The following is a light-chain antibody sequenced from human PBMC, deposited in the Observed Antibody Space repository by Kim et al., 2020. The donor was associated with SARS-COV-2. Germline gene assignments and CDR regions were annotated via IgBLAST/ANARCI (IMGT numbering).Light chain of an antibody. CDR3: QQYYSYPPT. V-gene: IGKV1-8*01. Sequence: ASTVDRVTITCRASQGISSYLAWYQQKPGKAPKLLIYAASTLQSGVPSRFSGSGSGTDFTLTISCLQSEDFATYYCQQYYSYPPTFGQGTKVDIK. J-gene: IGKJ1*01. CDR2: AAS. CDR1: QGISSY.